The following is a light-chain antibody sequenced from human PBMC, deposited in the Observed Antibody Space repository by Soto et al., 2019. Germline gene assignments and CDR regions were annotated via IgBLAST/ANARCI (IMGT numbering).Light chain of an antibody. J-gene: IGKJ5*01. CDR3: QQYGSSPIT. V-gene: IGKV3-20*01. CDR1: QSVSSSS. Sequence: EIVLTQSPGTLSLSPGERATLSCRASQSVSSSSLAWYQQRPGQAPRLLIYGASSRATGIPDRFSGSGSGTDFTLTSSRLEPEDFAVYYCQQYGSSPITFGQGTRLEI. CDR2: GAS.